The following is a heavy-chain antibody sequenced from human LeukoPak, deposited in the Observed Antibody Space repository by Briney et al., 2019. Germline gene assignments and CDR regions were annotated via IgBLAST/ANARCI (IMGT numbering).Heavy chain of an antibody. CDR3: AKGVRNYYGSGSYETFTSYYFDY. V-gene: IGHV3-23*01. CDR2: ISGSGGST. D-gene: IGHD3-10*01. J-gene: IGHJ4*02. CDR1: GFTFSSYA. Sequence: PGGSLRPSCAASGFTFSSYAMSWVRQAPGKGLEWVSAISGSGGSTYYADSVKGRFTISRDNSKNTLYLQMNSLRAEDTAVYYCAKGVRNYYGSGSYETFTSYYFDYWGQGTLVTVSS.